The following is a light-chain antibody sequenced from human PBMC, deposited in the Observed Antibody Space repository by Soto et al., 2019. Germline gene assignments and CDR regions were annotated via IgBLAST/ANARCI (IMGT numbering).Light chain of an antibody. CDR1: RGISSY. J-gene: IGKJ1*01. CDR2: AAS. CDR3: QQYYSYPVT. Sequence: IQLTQSPSSLSASVRDRVTVTCRASRGISSYLAWYQQKPGKAPKLLIYAASTLQSGVPSRFSGSGSGTDFTLTISCLQSEDFATYYCQQYYSYPVTFGQGTKVDIK. V-gene: IGKV1-9*01.